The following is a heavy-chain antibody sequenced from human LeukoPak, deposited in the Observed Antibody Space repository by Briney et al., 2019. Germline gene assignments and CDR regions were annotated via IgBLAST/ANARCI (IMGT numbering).Heavy chain of an antibody. CDR3: ARRTLKATENDAFDI. V-gene: IGHV4-34*01. Sequence: SETLSLTCAVYGGSFSGYYWSWIRQPPGKGLEWIGEINHSGSTNYNPSLKSRVTISVDTSKNQFSLKLSSVTAADTGVYYCARRTLKATENDAFDIWSRGTMVTVSS. J-gene: IGHJ3*02. CDR1: GGSFSGYY. CDR2: INHSGST.